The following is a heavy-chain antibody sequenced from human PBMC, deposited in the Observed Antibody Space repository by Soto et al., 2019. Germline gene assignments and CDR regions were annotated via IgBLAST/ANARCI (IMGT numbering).Heavy chain of an antibody. J-gene: IGHJ6*03. CDR1: GYSFTSYW. CDR3: ARSDSSSLPPYYMDV. Sequence: PGESLKISCKGSGYSFTSYWIGWVRQVPGKGLEWMGIIYPGDSDTRYSPSFQGQVTISADKSISTAYLQWSSLKASDTAMYYCARSDSSSLPPYYMDVWGKGTTVTVS. CDR2: IYPGDSDT. V-gene: IGHV5-51*01. D-gene: IGHD6-13*01.